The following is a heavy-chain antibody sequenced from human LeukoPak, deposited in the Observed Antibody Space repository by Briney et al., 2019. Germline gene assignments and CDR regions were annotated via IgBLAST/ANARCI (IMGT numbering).Heavy chain of an antibody. CDR3: VSDTALGY. CDR2: IKTGGGST. CDR1: GFTFSNYW. D-gene: IGHD5-18*01. J-gene: IGHJ4*02. Sequence: PGGSLRLSCAASGFTFSNYWMHWVRQAPGKGLVWVSSIKTGGGSTFYADSVKGRFTISRDNAKNTMYLQMNSLRDEDTAVYYCVSDTALGYWGQGTLVTVSS. V-gene: IGHV3-74*01.